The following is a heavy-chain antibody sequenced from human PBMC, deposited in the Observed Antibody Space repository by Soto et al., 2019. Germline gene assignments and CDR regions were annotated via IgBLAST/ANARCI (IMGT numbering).Heavy chain of an antibody. CDR3: ARDWATSAFDI. CDR1: GFTFSSYS. V-gene: IGHV3-48*01. CDR2: ISSSSSTI. J-gene: IGHJ3*02. Sequence: PGGSLRLSCAASGFTFSSYSMNWVRQAPGKGLEWVSYISSSSSTIYYADSVKGRFTISRDNAKNSLYLQMNSLRAEDTAVYYCARDWATSAFDIWGQGTMVTVSS. D-gene: IGHD3-16*01.